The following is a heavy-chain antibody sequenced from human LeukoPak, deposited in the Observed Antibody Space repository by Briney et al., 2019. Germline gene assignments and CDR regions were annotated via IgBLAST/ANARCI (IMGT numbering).Heavy chain of an antibody. CDR3: ARDSYFCPMDV. D-gene: IGHD3-3*01. Sequence: GGSLRLSCAASGFTFSSYWMSWVRQAPGKGLEWVANIKQDGSEKYYVDSVKGRFTISRDNAKNSLYLQMNCLRAEDTAVYYCARDSYFCPMDVWGQGTTVTVSS. V-gene: IGHV3-7*04. CDR2: IKQDGSEK. J-gene: IGHJ6*02. CDR1: GFTFSSYW.